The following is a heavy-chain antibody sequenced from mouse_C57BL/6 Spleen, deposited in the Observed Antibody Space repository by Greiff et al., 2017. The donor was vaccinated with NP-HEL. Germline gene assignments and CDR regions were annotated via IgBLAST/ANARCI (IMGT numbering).Heavy chain of an antibody. V-gene: IGHV1-72*01. CDR3: ARSYYFGSSFWYFDV. CDR2: IHPNSGGT. Sequence: QVQLQQPGAELVKPGASVKVSCKASGYTFTSYWMHWVKQRPGQGLEWIGRIHPNSGGTKYNEKFKSKATLTVDKPSSTAYMQLSSLTSEDSAVYYCARSYYFGSSFWYFDVWGTGTTVTVSS. D-gene: IGHD1-1*01. CDR1: GYTFTSYW. J-gene: IGHJ1*03.